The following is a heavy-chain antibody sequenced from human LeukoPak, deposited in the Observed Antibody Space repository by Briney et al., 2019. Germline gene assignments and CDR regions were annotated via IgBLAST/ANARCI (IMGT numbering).Heavy chain of an antibody. J-gene: IGHJ6*03. CDR1: GGTFSSYA. D-gene: IGHD6-6*01. CDR3: ARVSSSSLYYYYYMDV. Sequence: GSSVKVSCKASGGTFSSYAISWVRQAPGQGLEWMGRIIPIFGTANYAQKFQGRVTITTDESTSTAYMELSSLRSEDTAVYYCARVSSSSLYYYYYMDVWGKGTTVTVSS. CDR2: IIPIFGTA. V-gene: IGHV1-69*05.